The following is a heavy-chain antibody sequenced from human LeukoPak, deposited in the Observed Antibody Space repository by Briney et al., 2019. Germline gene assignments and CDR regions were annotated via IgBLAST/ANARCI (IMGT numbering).Heavy chain of an antibody. D-gene: IGHD2-15*01. CDR1: GYTFTGYY. CDR3: ARGDCSGGGCYLPEHFRH. J-gene: IGHJ1*01. CDR2: ISAYNGNK. V-gene: IGHV1-18*04. Sequence: ASVKVSCKASGYTFTGYYIHWVRQAPGQGLEWMGWISAYNGNKNYAQKLQGRVTMTTDTSTNTAYMELRSLRSDDTAVYYCARGDCSGGGCYLPEHFRHWGQGTLVIVSS.